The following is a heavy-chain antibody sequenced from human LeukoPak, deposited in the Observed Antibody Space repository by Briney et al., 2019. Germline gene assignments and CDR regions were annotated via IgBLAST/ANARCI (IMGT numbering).Heavy chain of an antibody. J-gene: IGHJ4*02. CDR2: IYYSGST. Sequence: SETLSLTCTVSGGSISSSGYYWGWIRQPPGKGLEWIGSIYYSGSTYYNPSLKSRVTISVDTSKNQFSLKLSSVTAADTAVYYCARQEGSSYYWGQGTLVTVSS. D-gene: IGHD2-15*01. V-gene: IGHV4-39*01. CDR3: ARQEGSSYY. CDR1: GGSISSSGYY.